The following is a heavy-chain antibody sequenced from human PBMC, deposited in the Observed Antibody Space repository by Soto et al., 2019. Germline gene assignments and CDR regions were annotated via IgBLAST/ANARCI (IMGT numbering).Heavy chain of an antibody. Sequence: QVQLQESGPGLVKPSQTLSLSCTVSGGSISSGDSYWSWIRQPPGKGLEWIGYIYYRGSTYYNPSLQPRATXXVXTXXNQISLKVNSVTAADTAVYYGARVPVVVAAIYLDYWGQGTLVTVSS. CDR1: GGSISSGDSY. CDR3: ARVPVVVAAIYLDY. D-gene: IGHD2-15*01. J-gene: IGHJ4*02. V-gene: IGHV4-30-4*01. CDR2: IYYRGST.